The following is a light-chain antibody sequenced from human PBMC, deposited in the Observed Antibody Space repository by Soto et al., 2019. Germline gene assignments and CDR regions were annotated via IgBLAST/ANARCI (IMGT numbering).Light chain of an antibody. CDR3: GTWDSSLSAVV. V-gene: IGLV1-51*01. CDR2: DNN. J-gene: IGLJ2*01. CDR1: NFNIGNNY. Sequence: QSVLTQPPSVSAAPGQKVTISCSGTNFNIGNNYVSWYQHLPGTAPKLLIYDNNNRASGIPDRFSGSKSGTSATLGIAGLQTGDEADYYCGTWDSSLSAVVIGGGTKLTVL.